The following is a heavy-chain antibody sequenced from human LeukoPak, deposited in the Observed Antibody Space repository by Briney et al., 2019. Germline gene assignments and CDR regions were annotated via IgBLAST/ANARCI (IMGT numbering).Heavy chain of an antibody. Sequence: VASVKVSCKASGYTFTGYYMHWVRQAPGQGLEWMGWINPNSGGTNYAQKFQGRVTMTRDTSISTAYMELSRLRSDDTAVYYCARGLVLDDILTGYYNYFDYWGQGTLVTVSS. D-gene: IGHD3-9*01. V-gene: IGHV1-2*02. CDR2: INPNSGGT. CDR3: ARGLVLDDILTGYYNYFDY. J-gene: IGHJ4*02. CDR1: GYTFTGYY.